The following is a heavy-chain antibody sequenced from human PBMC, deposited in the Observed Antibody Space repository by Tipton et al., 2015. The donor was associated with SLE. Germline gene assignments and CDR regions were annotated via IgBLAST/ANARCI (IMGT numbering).Heavy chain of an antibody. V-gene: IGHV4-61*01. Sequence: TLSLTCTVSGGSISSSSYYWSWIRQPPGKGLEWIGYIYYSGSTNYNPSLKSRVTISVDTSKNQFSLKLSSVTAADTAVYYCARAIAYAGDYFDYWGQGTLVTVSS. D-gene: IGHD2-2*01. CDR1: GGSISSSSYY. CDR3: ARAIAYAGDYFDY. J-gene: IGHJ4*02. CDR2: IYYSGST.